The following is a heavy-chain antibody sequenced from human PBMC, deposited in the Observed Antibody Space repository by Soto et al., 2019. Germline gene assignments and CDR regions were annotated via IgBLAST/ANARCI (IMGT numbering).Heavy chain of an antibody. D-gene: IGHD3-3*01. CDR2: ISGSGGST. CDR3: VLSDFWSGSHRNYYYGMGV. V-gene: IGHV3-23*01. Sequence: PERTIRLSGAPSGFTYSSYAMTCVRQAPGKGLEWVSAISGSGGSTYYAASVKGRFTIARDNSKNTLYQQMNSLTPEDTSVYYCVLSDFWSGSHRNYYYGMGVYQKETTVTVSS. CDR1: GFTYSSYA. J-gene: IGHJ6*01.